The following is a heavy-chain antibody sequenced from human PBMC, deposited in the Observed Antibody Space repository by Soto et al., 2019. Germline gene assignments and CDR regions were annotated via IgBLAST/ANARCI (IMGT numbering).Heavy chain of an antibody. D-gene: IGHD2-2*01. V-gene: IGHV1-2*02. CDR1: GYTFTGYF. Sequence: ASVKVSCKASGYTFTGYFFHWVRQAPGQGLEWMGWINPNSGGTNYAQKFQGRVTMTRDTSISTAYMELSRLRSDDTAVYYCARSGYCSSTTCLNWFDPWGQGTLVTVSS. CDR3: ARSGYCSSTTCLNWFDP. CDR2: INPNSGGT. J-gene: IGHJ5*02.